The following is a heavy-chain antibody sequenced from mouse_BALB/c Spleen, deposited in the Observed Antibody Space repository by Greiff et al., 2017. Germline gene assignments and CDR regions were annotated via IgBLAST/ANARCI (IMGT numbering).Heavy chain of an antibody. Sequence: DVHLVESGGGLVQPGGSLKLSCAASGFTFSSYGMSWVRQTPDKRLELVATINSNGGSTYYPDSVKGRFTISRDNAKNTLYLQMSSLKSEDTAMYYCARRGDGYYFDYWGQGTTLTVSS. J-gene: IGHJ2*01. V-gene: IGHV5-6-3*01. CDR1: GFTFSSYG. D-gene: IGHD2-3*01. CDR3: ARRGDGYYFDY. CDR2: INSNGGST.